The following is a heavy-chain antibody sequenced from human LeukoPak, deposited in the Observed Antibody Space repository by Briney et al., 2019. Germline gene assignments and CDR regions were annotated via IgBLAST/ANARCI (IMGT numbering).Heavy chain of an antibody. Sequence: GEPLKISCKGSGYSFTTFWIVWVRQMPGKGLEWMGIIYPADSDTRYSPSFQGQVTISADKSITTAYLQWSSLKASDTAMYYCARGGDRAFDIWGQGTMVTVSS. D-gene: IGHD2-21*01. CDR2: IYPADSDT. J-gene: IGHJ3*02. CDR1: GYSFTTFW. CDR3: ARGGDRAFDI. V-gene: IGHV5-51*01.